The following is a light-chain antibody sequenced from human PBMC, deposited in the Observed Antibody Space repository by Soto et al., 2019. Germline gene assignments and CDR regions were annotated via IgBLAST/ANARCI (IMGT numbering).Light chain of an antibody. CDR1: RSVTGS. CDR3: QQRSDWPST. Sequence: EIVLTQSPATLSLSPGERATLSCRASRSVTGSLAWYQQKPGQAPRLLIYDASSRATGIPPRLSGSGSWTDFTLTITILEPEDVAVYYCQQRSDWPSTFGGGTKVEI. V-gene: IGKV3-11*01. CDR2: DAS. J-gene: IGKJ4*01.